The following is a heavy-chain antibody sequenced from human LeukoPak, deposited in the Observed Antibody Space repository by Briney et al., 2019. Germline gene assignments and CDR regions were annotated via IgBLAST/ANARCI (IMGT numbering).Heavy chain of an antibody. CDR3: AKDLSSSHTFACFDH. V-gene: IGHV3-9*03. Sequence: GRSLRLSCAASGFTFDDYAMHWVRQAPGKGLEWVSGISWNSGSIGYADSVEGRFTISRDNAKNSLFLQMNSLRAEDMALYFCAKDLSSSHTFACFDHWGQGTLVTVSS. D-gene: IGHD6-13*01. CDR2: ISWNSGSI. J-gene: IGHJ4*02. CDR1: GFTFDDYA.